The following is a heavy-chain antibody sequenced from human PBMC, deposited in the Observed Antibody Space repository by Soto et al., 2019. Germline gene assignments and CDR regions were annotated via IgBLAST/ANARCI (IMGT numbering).Heavy chain of an antibody. CDR1: GYTFTGYY. J-gene: IGHJ4*02. CDR2: INPNSGGT. Sequence: ASVKVSCKASGYTFTGYYMHWVRQAPGQGLEWMGWINPNSGGTNYAQMFQGRVTMTRDTSISTAYMELSRLRSDDTAVYYCARPRFYGSGSYYDYWGQGTLVTVSS. D-gene: IGHD3-10*01. V-gene: IGHV1-2*02. CDR3: ARPRFYGSGSYYDY.